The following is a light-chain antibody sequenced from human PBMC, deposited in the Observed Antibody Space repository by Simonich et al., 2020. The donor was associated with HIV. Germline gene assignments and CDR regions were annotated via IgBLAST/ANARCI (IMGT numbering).Light chain of an antibody. CDR1: QCLLHSNGYNY. CDR2: LGS. CDR3: MQALQTPRT. J-gene: IGKJ1*01. V-gene: IGKV2-28*01. Sequence: DIVMTQSPLSLPVTPGEPASISCRSSQCLLHSNGYNYLDWYLQKPGKSPQLLSYLGSNRASGVPDRFSGSGSGTDFTLKISRVEAEDVGVYYCMQALQTPRTFGQGTKVEIK.